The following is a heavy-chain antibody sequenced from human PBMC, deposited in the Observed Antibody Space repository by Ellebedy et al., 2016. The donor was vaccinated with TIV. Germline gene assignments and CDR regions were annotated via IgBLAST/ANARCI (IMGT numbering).Heavy chain of an antibody. CDR3: ARRGSYGDYAVQVNSWFDS. Sequence: PGGSLRLSCAASGFSFRSYWMSWVRQAPGKGLEWVANIYQDGSEQYYVDSVKGRFTISRDNARNSRYLKMNSLRPEDTAVYYCARRGSYGDYAVQVNSWFDSWGQGTLVTVSS. CDR1: GFSFRSYW. V-gene: IGHV3-7*01. D-gene: IGHD3-16*01. CDR2: IYQDGSEQ. J-gene: IGHJ5*01.